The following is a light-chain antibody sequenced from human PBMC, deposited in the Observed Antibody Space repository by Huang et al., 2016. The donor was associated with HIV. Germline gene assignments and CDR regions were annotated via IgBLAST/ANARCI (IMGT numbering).Light chain of an antibody. CDR2: QAS. CDR3: QQYSSYIQWT. V-gene: IGKV1-5*03. Sequence: DIQMTQSPSTLSASVGDRVTIICRASQSVRSWLAWYQQKPGKAPKLLIDQASTLQNGVPSRFSGSGSWTEFTLTISSLQPDDFATYYCQQYSSYIQWTFGQGTKVEI. CDR1: QSVRSW. J-gene: IGKJ1*01.